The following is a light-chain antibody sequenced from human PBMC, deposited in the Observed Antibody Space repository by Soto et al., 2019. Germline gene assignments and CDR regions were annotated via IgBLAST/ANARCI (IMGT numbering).Light chain of an antibody. J-gene: IGKJ4*01. CDR1: QSVTTD. CDR2: SAF. V-gene: IGKV3-15*01. Sequence: VMTQSPASLSVSPGDRVTLSCRASQSVTTDLAWYQHRPGQGPRLLIYSAFNRPTGIPDRFSGSGSGRDFTLTITSLQPEDSAVYFCQQYNDWPLTFGGGTKVEIK. CDR3: QQYNDWPLT.